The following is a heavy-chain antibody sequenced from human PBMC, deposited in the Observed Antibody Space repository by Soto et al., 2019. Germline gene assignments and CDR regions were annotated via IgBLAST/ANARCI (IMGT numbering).Heavy chain of an antibody. CDR3: ARGYSYGIPGYAFDI. J-gene: IGHJ3*02. V-gene: IGHV4-59*01. CDR1: GGSISSYY. Sequence: QVQLQESGPGLVKPSETLSLTCTVSGGSISSYYWSWIRQPPGKGLGWIGYIYYSGSTNYNPSLKSRVNISVDTSKNQFSLKRSSVTAADTAVYYCARGYSYGIPGYAFDIWGQGTMVTVSS. CDR2: IYYSGST. D-gene: IGHD5-18*01.